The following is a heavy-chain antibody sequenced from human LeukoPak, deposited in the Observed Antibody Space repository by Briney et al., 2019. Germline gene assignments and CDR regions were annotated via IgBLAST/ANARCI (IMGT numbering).Heavy chain of an antibody. D-gene: IGHD6-19*01. CDR3: ARSIGVAVIVSDYDGYAMDV. J-gene: IGHJ6*02. CDR2: NHGSGST. CDR1: GCTVSSGPYY. Sequence: SETLSFTCSASGCTVSSGPYYWLWIAQAPGKVVEGIRCNHGSGSTNYNPSLKSRVTISVHTSKMQFSLRLSSVTAVDADVYYWARSIGVAVIVSDYDGYAMDVWGQGTTVTVSS. V-gene: IGHV4-61*01.